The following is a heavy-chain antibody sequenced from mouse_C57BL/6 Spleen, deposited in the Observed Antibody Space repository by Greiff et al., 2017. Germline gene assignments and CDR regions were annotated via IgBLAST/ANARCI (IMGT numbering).Heavy chain of an antibody. J-gene: IGHJ1*03. CDR1: GFNIKDDY. CDR3: TTSSYGNYQWYFDV. Sequence: EVQLQQSGAELVRPGASVKLSCTASGFNIKDDYMHWVKQRPEQGLEWIGWIDPENGDTEYASKFQGKATITADTSSNTAYLQLSSLTSEDTAVYYCTTSSYGNYQWYFDVWGTGTTVTVSS. D-gene: IGHD2-1*01. V-gene: IGHV14-4*01. CDR2: IDPENGDT.